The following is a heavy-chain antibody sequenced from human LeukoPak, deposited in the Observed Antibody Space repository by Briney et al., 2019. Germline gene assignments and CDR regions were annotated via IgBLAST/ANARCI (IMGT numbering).Heavy chain of an antibody. V-gene: IGHV4-59*01. J-gene: IGHJ4*02. D-gene: IGHD3-22*01. CDR2: IYDSGST. CDR3: AGASYDSSGVH. Sequence: SETLSLTCTVSGGPISSYYWSWIRQPPGKGLEWIGDIYDSGSTNYNPSLMRRVNISVDPSKNQFSLKLSSVTAADTAVYYCAGASYDSSGVHWGQGTLVTVSS. CDR1: GGPISSYY.